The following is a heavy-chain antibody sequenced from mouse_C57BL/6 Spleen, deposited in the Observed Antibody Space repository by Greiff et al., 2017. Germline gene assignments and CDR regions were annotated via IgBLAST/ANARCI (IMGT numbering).Heavy chain of an antibody. CDR1: GYSFTSYY. CDR2: IYPGSGNT. D-gene: IGHD2-2*01. Sequence: QVQLKESGPELVKPGASVKISCKASGYSFTSYYIHWVKQRPGQGLEWIGWIYPGSGNTKYNEKFKGKATLTADTSSSTAYMQLSSLTSEDSAVYYCARPGYDGAMDYWGQGTSVTVSS. V-gene: IGHV1-66*01. CDR3: ARPGYDGAMDY. J-gene: IGHJ4*01.